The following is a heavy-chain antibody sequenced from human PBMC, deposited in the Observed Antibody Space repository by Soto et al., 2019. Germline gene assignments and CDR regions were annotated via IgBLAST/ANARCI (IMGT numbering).Heavy chain of an antibody. D-gene: IGHD3-22*01. CDR3: ASQYYYDSSGSQTFDY. V-gene: IGHV4-59*01. J-gene: IGHJ4*02. CDR1: GGSISSYY. Sequence: SETLSLTCTVSGGSISSYYWSWIRQSPGKGLEWIGYIYYGGGTNYNPSLKSRVTLSVDTSKNQFSLKLSSVTAADTAVYYCASQYYYDSSGSQTFDYWGQGTQVTVSS. CDR2: IYYGGGT.